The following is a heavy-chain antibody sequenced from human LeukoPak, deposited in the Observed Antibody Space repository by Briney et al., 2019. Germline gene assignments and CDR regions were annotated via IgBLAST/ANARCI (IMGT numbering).Heavy chain of an antibody. J-gene: IGHJ4*02. V-gene: IGHV1-18*01. CDR2: ISAYNGNT. CDR3: ARDQGLRSPDYFDY. CDR1: VYTFTSYG. D-gene: IGHD4-17*01. Sequence: ASVKVSFKASVYTFTSYGISWVRQAPGQGLEGMGWISAYNGNTNYAQKLQGRVTITTGTSTSTAYMELRSLSSDDTAVYYCARDQGLRSPDYFDYWGQGTLVTVSS.